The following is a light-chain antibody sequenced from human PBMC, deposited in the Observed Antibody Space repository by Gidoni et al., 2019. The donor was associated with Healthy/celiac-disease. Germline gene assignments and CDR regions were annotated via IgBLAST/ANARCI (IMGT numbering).Light chain of an antibody. V-gene: IGKV3-11*01. Sequence: EIVLTPAPATLSLSPGERATLSCLASHSVSSYLAWYQQKPGQAPRLLIDAASNRATGIPARFSGSGSGTDFTLTSSSPEPEAFEVYHCQQRSNWLYTFGQGTKLEIK. CDR2: AAS. CDR1: HSVSSY. CDR3: QQRSNWLYT. J-gene: IGKJ2*01.